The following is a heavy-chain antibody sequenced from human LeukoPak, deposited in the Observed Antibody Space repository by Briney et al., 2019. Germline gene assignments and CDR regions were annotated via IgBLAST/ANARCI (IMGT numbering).Heavy chain of an antibody. J-gene: IGHJ6*03. Sequence: SETLSLTCAAYGGSFSGYYWSWIRQPPGKGLEWIGEINHSGSTNYNPSLQSRVTISVDTSKNQFSLTLSSVTAADTAVYYCARGGSYSRGYYYYYMDVWGKGTTVTVSS. CDR2: INHSGST. CDR3: ARGGSYSRGYYYYYMDV. V-gene: IGHV4-34*01. D-gene: IGHD6-13*01. CDR1: GGSFSGYY.